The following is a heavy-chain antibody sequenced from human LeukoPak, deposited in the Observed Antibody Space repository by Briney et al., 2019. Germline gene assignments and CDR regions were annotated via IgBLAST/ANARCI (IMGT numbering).Heavy chain of an antibody. D-gene: IGHD1-14*01. V-gene: IGHV1-2*02. Sequence: ASVKVSCKGSGYGFSDVYFNWVRQAPGQGLEWMGWINPHSGATNYAQRFQGRVSMDASIDTAYMELSRLTSDDTAVYYCATSSSVTHTRDPWGQGTLVTVSS. CDR3: ATSSSVTHTRDP. CDR2: INPHSGAT. CDR1: GYGFSDVY. J-gene: IGHJ5*02.